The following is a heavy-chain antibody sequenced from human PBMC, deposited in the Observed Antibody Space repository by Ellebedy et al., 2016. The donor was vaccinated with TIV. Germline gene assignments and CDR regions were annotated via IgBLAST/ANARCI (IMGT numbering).Heavy chain of an antibody. CDR1: GFTFGSYA. D-gene: IGHD1-26*01. Sequence: PGGSLRLSCVASGFTFGSYAMSWVRQAPGKGLEWVSGFSGRGPKTYYADSVKGRFTISRDISKNTLYLQMNSLSAEDTAVYYCAKGSVWDLLLTCFDYWGQGTVVTVSS. CDR3: AKGSVWDLLLTCFDY. J-gene: IGHJ4*02. CDR2: FSGRGPKT. V-gene: IGHV3-23*01.